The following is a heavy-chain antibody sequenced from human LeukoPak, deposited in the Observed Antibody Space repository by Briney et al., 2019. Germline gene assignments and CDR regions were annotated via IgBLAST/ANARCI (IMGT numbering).Heavy chain of an antibody. V-gene: IGHV1-69*04. J-gene: IGHJ5*02. CDR1: GGTFSSYA. D-gene: IGHD6-13*01. CDR3: ARCIAAAAPAWFDP. CDR2: IIPILGIA. Sequence: GSSVKVSCKASGGTFSSYAISWVRQAPGQGLEWMGRIIPILGIANYAQKFQGRVTITADKSTSTAYMELSSLRSEDTAVYYCARCIAAAAPAWFDPWGQGTLVTVSS.